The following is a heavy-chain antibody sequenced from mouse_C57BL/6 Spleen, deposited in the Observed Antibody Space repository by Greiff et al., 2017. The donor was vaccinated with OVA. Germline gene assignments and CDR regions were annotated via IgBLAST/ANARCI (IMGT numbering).Heavy chain of an antibody. Sequence: QVQLQQPGAELVKPGASVKLSCKASGYTFTSYWMHWVKQRPGQGLEWIGMIHPNSGSTNYNEKFKSKATLTVDKSSSTAYMQLSSLTSEDSAVYYCARITTVGAQYYAMDYWGQGTSVTVSS. CDR1: GYTFTSYW. CDR2: IHPNSGST. J-gene: IGHJ4*01. CDR3: ARITTVGAQYYAMDY. D-gene: IGHD1-1*01. V-gene: IGHV1-64*01.